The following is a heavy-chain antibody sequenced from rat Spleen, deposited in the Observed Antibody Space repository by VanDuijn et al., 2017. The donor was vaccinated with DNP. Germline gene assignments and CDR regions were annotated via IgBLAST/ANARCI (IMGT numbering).Heavy chain of an antibody. CDR3: TRPRGSYGGYRLDA. J-gene: IGHJ4*01. CDR2: ISPDGDRT. Sequence: EVQLVESGENLVRPGGSLKLFCAVSGFTFGNYDMAWVRQAPTKGLEWVALISPDGDRTYYRDSVKGRFTVSRNNVENALHLQMDSLRSEDTATYYGTRPRGSYGGYRLDAWGQGTSVSVSS. CDR1: GFTFGNYD. V-gene: IGHV5S23*01. D-gene: IGHD1-11*01.